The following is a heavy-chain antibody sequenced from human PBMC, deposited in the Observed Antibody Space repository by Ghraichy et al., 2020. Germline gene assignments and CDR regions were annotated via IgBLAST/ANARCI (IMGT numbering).Heavy chain of an antibody. CDR1: GGSFSGYY. CDR2: INHSGST. V-gene: IGHV4-34*01. Sequence: SETLSLTCAVYGGSFSGYYWSWIRQPPGKGLEWIGEINHSGSTNYNPSLKSRVTISVDTSKNQFSLNLSSVTAADTAVYYCARGRLRDSRPPAAHYFDYWGQGTLVTVSS. CDR3: ARGRLRDSRPPAAHYFDY. D-gene: IGHD3-22*01. J-gene: IGHJ4*02.